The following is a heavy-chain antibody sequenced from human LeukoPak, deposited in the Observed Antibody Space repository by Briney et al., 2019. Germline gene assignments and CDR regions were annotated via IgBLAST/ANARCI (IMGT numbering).Heavy chain of an antibody. Sequence: SGPTLVKPTQTLTLTCTCSGFSLSTSGVGVGWIRQPPGKALEWLALIYWDDDKRYSPSLNSRLTITKDTSKNQVVLTMTNMDSVDTATYYCAHRRRYGGNSHFDYWGQGTLVTVSS. CDR1: GFSLSTSGVG. D-gene: IGHD4-23*01. CDR2: IYWDDDK. V-gene: IGHV2-5*02. CDR3: AHRRRYGGNSHFDY. J-gene: IGHJ4*02.